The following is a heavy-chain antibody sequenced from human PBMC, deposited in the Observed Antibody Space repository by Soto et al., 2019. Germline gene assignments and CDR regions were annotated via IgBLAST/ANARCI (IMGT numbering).Heavy chain of an antibody. D-gene: IGHD1-26*01. CDR3: VRGASLNFDY. J-gene: IGHJ4*02. Sequence: EVQLVESGGGVLRPGGSLRLSCAASGFTFDGYGMSWARQAPGKVLEWVSGVNWNGSSTGYADSVKGRFTISRDNAKNSLYLQMNSLRAEDTAFYYCVRGASLNFDYWGQGTLVTVSS. CDR2: VNWNGSST. V-gene: IGHV3-20*04. CDR1: GFTFDGYG.